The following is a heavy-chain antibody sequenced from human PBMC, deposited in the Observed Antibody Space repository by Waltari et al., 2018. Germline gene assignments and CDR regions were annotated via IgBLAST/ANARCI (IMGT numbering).Heavy chain of an antibody. D-gene: IGHD3-16*02. J-gene: IGHJ5*02. V-gene: IGHV4-34*01. CDR1: GGSFSGYH. Sequence: QVQLQQWGAGLLKPSETLSLTCAVYGGSFSGYHWSWIRQPPGKGLGWRGEINHRGSTNYNPSLTSRVTISVDTSKNHFSLKLSAVTAADPAVYYCAREVDYIWGSYRKWGWFDPWGQRTLVTVSS. CDR2: INHRGST. CDR3: AREVDYIWGSYRKWGWFDP.